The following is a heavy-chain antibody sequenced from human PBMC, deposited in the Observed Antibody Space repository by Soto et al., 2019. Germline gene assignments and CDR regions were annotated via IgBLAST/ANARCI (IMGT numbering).Heavy chain of an antibody. D-gene: IGHD3-3*01. CDR2: ISSSGSTI. CDR1: GFTFSSYE. J-gene: IGHJ6*02. CDR3: ARVGLRFLESGGMDV. V-gene: IGHV3-48*03. Sequence: EVQLVESGGGLVQPGGSLRLSCAASGFTFSSYEMNWVRQAPGKGLEWVSYISSSGSTIYYADSVKGRFTISRDNAKNSLYLQMNSLRAEDTAVYYCARVGLRFLESGGMDVWGQGTTVTVS.